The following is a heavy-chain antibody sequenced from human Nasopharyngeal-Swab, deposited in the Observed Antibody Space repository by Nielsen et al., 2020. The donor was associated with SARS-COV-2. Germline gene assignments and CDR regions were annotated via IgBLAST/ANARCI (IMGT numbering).Heavy chain of an antibody. V-gene: IGHV1-69*13. Sequence: SVKVSCKASGGTFISYAISCVRQAPGQGLEWMGGIIPIFGTANYAQKFQGRVTITADESTSTAYMELSSLRSEDTAVYYCARERYSSGWTTLGGSAYSYYGMDVWGQGTTVTVSS. D-gene: IGHD6-19*01. CDR3: ARERYSSGWTTLGGSAYSYYGMDV. CDR2: IIPIFGTA. CDR1: GGTFISYA. J-gene: IGHJ6*02.